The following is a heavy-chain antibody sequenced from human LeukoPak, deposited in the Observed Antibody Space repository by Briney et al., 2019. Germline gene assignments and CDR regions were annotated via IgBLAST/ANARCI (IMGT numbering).Heavy chain of an antibody. CDR1: GGTFSSYA. V-gene: IGHV1-69*13. CDR2: IIPIFGTA. Sequence: SVKVSCKASGGTFSSYAISWVRQAPGQGLEWMGGIIPIFGTANYAQKFQGRVTITADESTSTAYMELSSLRSEDTAVYYCATGASYYDFWSGYNQYYFDYWGQGTLVTVSS. D-gene: IGHD3-3*01. CDR3: ATGASYYDFWSGYNQYYFDY. J-gene: IGHJ4*02.